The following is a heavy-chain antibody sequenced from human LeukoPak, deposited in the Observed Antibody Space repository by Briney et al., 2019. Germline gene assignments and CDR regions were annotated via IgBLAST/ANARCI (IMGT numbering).Heavy chain of an antibody. CDR3: ARQYYDSSGYSFFDY. CDR2: IYPGDSDT. V-gene: IGHV5-51*01. J-gene: IGHJ4*02. CDR1: GYSFTSYW. D-gene: IGHD3-22*01. Sequence: GESLKISCKGSGYSFTSYWIGWVRQMPGKGLEWMGIIYPGDSDTRYSPSFQGQVTISADKSISTAHLQWSSLKASDTAMYYCARQYYDSSGYSFFDYWGQGTLVTVSS.